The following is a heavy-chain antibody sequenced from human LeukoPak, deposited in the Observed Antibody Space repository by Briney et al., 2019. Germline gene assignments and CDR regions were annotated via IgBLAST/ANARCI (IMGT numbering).Heavy chain of an antibody. J-gene: IGHJ4*02. V-gene: IGHV3-48*02. D-gene: IGHD1-26*01. CDR1: GFTFRSHR. Sequence: GGSLRLSCAASGFTFRSHRMTWVRQAPGKGLEWVSYISSSSKTIYHADSVKGRFSISRDNAKNSLYLQMNSLRDEDTAVYYCVREPTLSVGGFDYWGQGTLVSVSS. CDR2: ISSSSKTI. CDR3: VREPTLSVGGFDY.